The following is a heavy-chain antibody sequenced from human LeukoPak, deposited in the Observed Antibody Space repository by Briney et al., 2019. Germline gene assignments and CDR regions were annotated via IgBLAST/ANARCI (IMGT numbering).Heavy chain of an antibody. CDR1: GYTLTELS. D-gene: IGHD2-2*01. V-gene: IGHV1-24*01. Sequence: GASVKVSCKVSGYTLTELSMHRVRQAPGKGLEWMGGFDPEDGETIYAQKFQGRVTMTEDTSTDTAYMELSSLRSEDTAVYYCATIVVVPAAIYFDYWGQGTLVTVSS. CDR3: ATIVVVPAAIYFDY. CDR2: FDPEDGET. J-gene: IGHJ4*02.